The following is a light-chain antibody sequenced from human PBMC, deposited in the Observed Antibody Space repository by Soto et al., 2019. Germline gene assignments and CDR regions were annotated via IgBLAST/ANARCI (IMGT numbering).Light chain of an antibody. CDR1: QAISNY. Sequence: DIQMTQSPSTLSASLGDRVTITCRASQAISNYLAWYQQKPGKPPKLLIYGASTLQSDVPSRFSGSGSGTQFTLTISGLQAEDSATYYCQQFNDYPLTFGGGTKVDIK. J-gene: IGKJ4*01. V-gene: IGKV1-9*01. CDR3: QQFNDYPLT. CDR2: GAS.